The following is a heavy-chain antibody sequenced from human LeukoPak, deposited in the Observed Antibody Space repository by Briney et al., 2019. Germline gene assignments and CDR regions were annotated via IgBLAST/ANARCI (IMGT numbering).Heavy chain of an antibody. CDR2: ITYNGNKK. Sequence: PGRSLRLSCTASGFTFSSYGMHWVRQAPGKGLEWVAGITYNGNKKYYVDSVKGRFTTSRDNSKNTLYLQMNSLRAEDTAVYFCARSRDGYKRFDSWGQGTLVTVSS. CDR1: GFTFSSYG. CDR3: ARSRDGYKRFDS. V-gene: IGHV3-30*03. J-gene: IGHJ4*02. D-gene: IGHD5-24*01.